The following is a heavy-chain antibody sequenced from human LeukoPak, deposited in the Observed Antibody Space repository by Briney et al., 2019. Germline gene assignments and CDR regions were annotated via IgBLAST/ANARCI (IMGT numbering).Heavy chain of an antibody. CDR2: IRSSDSTT. CDR1: GFTFRSYS. J-gene: IGHJ3*02. V-gene: IGHV3-48*01. Sequence: GGSLRLSCEVSGFTFRSYSMSWVRQAPGKGLEWISYIRSSDSTTYYADSVKGRFTISRDNAKNSLYLQMNSLRAEDTAVYYCARDPGYGYSGAFDIWGQGTMVTVSS. D-gene: IGHD5-18*01. CDR3: ARDPGYGYSGAFDI.